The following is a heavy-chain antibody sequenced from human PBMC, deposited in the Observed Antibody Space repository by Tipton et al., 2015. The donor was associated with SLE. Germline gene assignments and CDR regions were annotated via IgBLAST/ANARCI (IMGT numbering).Heavy chain of an antibody. V-gene: IGHV4-61*02. J-gene: IGHJ4*02. CDR1: GGSISSGTYY. CDR3: AREKYNFWSGYYMGLTD. D-gene: IGHD3-3*01. CDR2: IYTSGRT. Sequence: TLSLTCTVSGGSISSGTYYWSWLRQPAGRGLEWIGRIYTSGRTNYNTSLKSRVTISATTSKNQFSLKLSSVTAADTALYYCAREKYNFWSGYYMGLTDRGRGTLVAVSP.